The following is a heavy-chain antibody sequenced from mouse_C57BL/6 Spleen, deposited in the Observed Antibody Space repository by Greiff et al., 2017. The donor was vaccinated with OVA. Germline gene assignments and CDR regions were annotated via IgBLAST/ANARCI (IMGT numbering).Heavy chain of an antibody. CDR3: ARFGYDYDDDYFDY. J-gene: IGHJ2*01. Sequence: QVQLQQPGTELVKPGASVKLSCKASGYTFTSYWMHWVKQRPGQGLEWIGNINPSNGGTNYNEKFKSKATLTVDKSSSTAYMQLSSLTLQDSAVYYGARFGYDYDDDYFDYWGQGTTLTVSS. D-gene: IGHD2-4*01. CDR1: GYTFTSYW. V-gene: IGHV1-53*01. CDR2: INPSNGGT.